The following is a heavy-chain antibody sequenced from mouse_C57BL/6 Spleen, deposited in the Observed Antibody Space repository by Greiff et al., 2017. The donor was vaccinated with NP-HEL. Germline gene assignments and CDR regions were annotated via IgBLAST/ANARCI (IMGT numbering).Heavy chain of an antibody. CDR3: AREGGSSPGYFDV. V-gene: IGHV5-16*01. Sequence: EVQVVESEGGLVQPGSSMKLSCTASGFTFSDYYMAWVRQVPEKGLEWVANINYDGSSTYYLDSLKSRFIISRDNAKNILYLQMSSLKSEDTATYYCAREGGSSPGYFDVWGTGTTVTVSS. D-gene: IGHD1-1*01. CDR1: GFTFSDYY. J-gene: IGHJ1*03. CDR2: INYDGSST.